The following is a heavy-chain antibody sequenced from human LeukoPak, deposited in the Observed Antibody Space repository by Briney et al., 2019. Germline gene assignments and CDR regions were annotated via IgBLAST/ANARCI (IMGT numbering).Heavy chain of an antibody. V-gene: IGHV4-31*03. CDR1: GGSISSGGYY. CDR3: ARGYCSSTSCYTGSFWFDP. J-gene: IGHJ5*02. D-gene: IGHD2-2*02. CDR2: IYYSGST. Sequence: SETLSLTCTVSGGSISSGGYYWSWIRQHPGKGLEWIGYIYYSGSTYYNPSLKSRVTISVDTSKNQFSLKLSSVTAADTAVYYCARGYCSSTSCYTGSFWFDPWGQGTLVTVSS.